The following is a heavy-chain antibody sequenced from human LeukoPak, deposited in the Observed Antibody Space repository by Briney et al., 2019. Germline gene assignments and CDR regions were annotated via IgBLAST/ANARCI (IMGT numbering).Heavy chain of an antibody. Sequence: GGSLRLSCAVSGFPFSSYWMDWVRQAPGKGLVWVSRINTDGSNTDYADSVKGRFTISRDNAKRTLYLEMNSLTAEDTAMYYCASDYGDDYFDYWGQGTLVTVSS. J-gene: IGHJ4*02. V-gene: IGHV3-74*01. CDR3: ASDYGDDYFDY. CDR1: GFPFSSYW. CDR2: INTDGSNT. D-gene: IGHD4-17*01.